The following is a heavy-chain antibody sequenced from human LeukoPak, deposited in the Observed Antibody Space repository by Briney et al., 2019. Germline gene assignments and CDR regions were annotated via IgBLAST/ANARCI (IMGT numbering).Heavy chain of an antibody. V-gene: IGHV4-30-4*01. J-gene: IGHJ4*02. Sequence: SQTLSLTCTVSGGSISSGDYYWSWIRQPPGKGLEWIGYIYYSGSTYYNPSLKSRVTISVDTSKNQFSLKLSSVTAADTAVYYCARESIRGVVVDYWGQGTLVTVSS. CDR2: IYYSGST. CDR3: ARESIRGVVVDY. CDR1: GGSISSGDYY. D-gene: IGHD3-10*01.